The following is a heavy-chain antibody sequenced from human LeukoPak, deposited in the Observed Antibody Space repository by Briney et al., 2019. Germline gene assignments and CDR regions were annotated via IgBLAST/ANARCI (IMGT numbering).Heavy chain of an antibody. D-gene: IGHD3-3*01. CDR3: VSGFLQWLY. CDR1: GFSFSSYW. J-gene: IGHJ4*02. Sequence: GGSLRLSCAASGFSFSSYWMSWVRQAPGKGLEWVANINPDGSNMLYVDSVKGRFTISRDNAKNSLYLQMNNLRAEDTAVYFCVSGFLQWLYCGERTLVSVSS. CDR2: INPDGSNM. V-gene: IGHV3-7*01.